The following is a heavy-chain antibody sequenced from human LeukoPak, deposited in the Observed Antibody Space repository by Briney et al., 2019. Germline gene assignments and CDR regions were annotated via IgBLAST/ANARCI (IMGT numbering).Heavy chain of an antibody. V-gene: IGHV4-39*07. CDR3: ARDGKLITIFGVVIPNKTKYNWFDP. CDR1: GGSIRSSSYY. D-gene: IGHD3-3*01. J-gene: IGHJ5*02. Sequence: SETLSLTCTVSGGSIRSSSYYWGWIRQPPGKGLEWFGSIYYSGIPYYHPSLKSRVTISVDTSKNQFSLKLSSVTAADTAVYYCARDGKLITIFGVVIPNKTKYNWFDPWGQGTLVTVSS. CDR2: IYYSGIP.